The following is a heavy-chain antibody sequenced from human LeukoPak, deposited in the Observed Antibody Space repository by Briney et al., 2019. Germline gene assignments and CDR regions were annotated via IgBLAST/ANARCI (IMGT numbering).Heavy chain of an antibody. D-gene: IGHD3-22*01. CDR2: IKQDGSEK. Sequence: GGSLRLSCAASGFTFSSNWMSWVRQAPGKGLEWVANIKQDGSEKYYVDSVKGRFTISRDNAKNSLYLQMNSLRAEDTAVYYCARDVDYDSSGYYLNWFDPWGQGTLVTVSS. J-gene: IGHJ5*02. CDR1: GFTFSSNW. CDR3: ARDVDYDSSGYYLNWFDP. V-gene: IGHV3-7*01.